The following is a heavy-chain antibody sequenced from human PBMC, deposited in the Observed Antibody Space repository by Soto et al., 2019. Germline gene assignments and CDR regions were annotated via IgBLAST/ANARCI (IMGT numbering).Heavy chain of an antibody. D-gene: IGHD5-18*01. Sequence: QVQLVQSGAEVKKPGSSVKVSCKASGGTFSSYAISWVRQAPGQGLEWMGGIIPIFGTANYAQKFQGRVTITADESTSTAYMELSCLRSEDTAVYYCARTLGPSTAIDYYYGMDVWGQGTTVTVSS. J-gene: IGHJ6*02. CDR3: ARTLGPSTAIDYYYGMDV. CDR1: GGTFSSYA. CDR2: IIPIFGTA. V-gene: IGHV1-69*01.